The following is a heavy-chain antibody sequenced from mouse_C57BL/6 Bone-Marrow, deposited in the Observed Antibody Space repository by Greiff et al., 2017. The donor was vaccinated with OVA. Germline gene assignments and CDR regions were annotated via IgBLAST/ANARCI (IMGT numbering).Heavy chain of an antibody. CDR1: GYAFSSSW. Sequence: VQLQQSGPELVKPGASVKISCKASGYAFSSSWMNWVKQRPGKGLEWIGRIYPGDGDTNYNGKFKGKATLTADKSSSTAYMQLSSLTSEDSAVYFCARKDLWRYYYAMDYWGQGTSVTVSS. CDR3: ARKDLWRYYYAMDY. CDR2: IYPGDGDT. J-gene: IGHJ4*01. V-gene: IGHV1-82*01. D-gene: IGHD1-1*01.